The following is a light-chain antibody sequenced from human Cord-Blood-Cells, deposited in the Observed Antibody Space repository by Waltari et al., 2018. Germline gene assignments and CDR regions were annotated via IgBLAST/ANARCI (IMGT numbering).Light chain of an antibody. CDR3: QQRSNWPWT. Sequence: EIVLTQSPATLSLSPGERATLSCRASQSVSSYLAWYQQKPGQPPRLLLCNASNRATGLAARFSASGSGTDFALTISSLEPEDFAVYSCQQRSNWPWTFGQGTKVEIK. CDR1: QSVSSY. J-gene: IGKJ1*01. V-gene: IGKV3-11*01. CDR2: NAS.